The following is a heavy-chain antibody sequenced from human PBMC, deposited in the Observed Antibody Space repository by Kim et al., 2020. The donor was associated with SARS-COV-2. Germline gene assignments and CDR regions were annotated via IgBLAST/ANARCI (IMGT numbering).Heavy chain of an antibody. D-gene: IGHD6-13*01. CDR2: LNTNTGTP. V-gene: IGHV7-4-1*02. J-gene: IGHJ2*01. CDR3: AARYSSSYFDL. Sequence: QAPGKGLEWMGWLNTNTGTPTYARGFTGRFVFSLDTSVSTAYLQISSLRADDTGVYFCAARYSSSYFDLWGRGTLVTVSS.